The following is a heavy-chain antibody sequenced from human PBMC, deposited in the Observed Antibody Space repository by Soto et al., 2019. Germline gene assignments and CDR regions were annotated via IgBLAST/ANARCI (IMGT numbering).Heavy chain of an antibody. CDR1: GASISSEY. J-gene: IGHJ4*02. D-gene: IGHD4-17*01. CDR3: ARLSSIGDYAH. Sequence: SETLSLTCTVSGASISSEYWSWMRQPPGKGLEYIGYIYNSGSTNYSPSLKSRVTISVDTFKNQFSLKLSSVTAADTAVYYCARLSSIGDYAHWGQGTLVTV. CDR2: IYNSGST. V-gene: IGHV4-59*08.